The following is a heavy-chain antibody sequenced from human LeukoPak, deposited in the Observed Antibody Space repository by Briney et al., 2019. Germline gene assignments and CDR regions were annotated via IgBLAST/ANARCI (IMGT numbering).Heavy chain of an antibody. Sequence: GGSLRLSCAASGFTFSSYAMHWVRQAPGKGLEWVAFIRYDGSNKYYADSVKGRFTISRDNSKNTLYLQMNSLRAEDTAVYYCAKGGAYSYGYYDWFDPWGQGTLVTVSS. CDR2: IRYDGSNK. CDR3: AKGGAYSYGYYDWFDP. J-gene: IGHJ5*02. CDR1: GFTFSSYA. D-gene: IGHD5-18*01. V-gene: IGHV3-30*02.